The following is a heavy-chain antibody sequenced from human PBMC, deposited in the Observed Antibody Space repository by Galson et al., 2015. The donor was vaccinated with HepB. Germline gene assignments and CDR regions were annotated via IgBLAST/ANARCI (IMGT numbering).Heavy chain of an antibody. V-gene: IGHV3-7*03. J-gene: IGHJ6*02. CDR1: GFTFSSYW. Sequence: SLRLSCAASGFTFSSYWMSWVRQAPGKGLEWVANIKQDGSEKYYVDSVKGRFTISRDNAKNSLYLQMNSLRAEDTAVYHCARDSGSHYYYYGMDVWGQGTTVTVSS. CDR2: IKQDGSEK. D-gene: IGHD3-10*01. CDR3: ARDSGSHYYYYGMDV.